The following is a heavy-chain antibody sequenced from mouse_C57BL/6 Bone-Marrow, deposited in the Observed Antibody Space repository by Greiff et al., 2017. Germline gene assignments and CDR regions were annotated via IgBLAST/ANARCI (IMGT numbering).Heavy chain of an antibody. CDR3: ARTVRWLLWDY. J-gene: IGHJ2*01. V-gene: IGHV1-63*01. CDR1: GYTFTNYW. CDR2: IYPGGGYT. D-gene: IGHD2-3*01. Sequence: VQLVESGAELVRPGTSMKMSCKASGYTFTNYWIGWAKQRPGHGLEWIGDIYPGGGYTNYNEKFKGKATLTADKSSSTAYMQFSSLTSEDSAIYYCARTVRWLLWDYWGQGTTLTVSS.